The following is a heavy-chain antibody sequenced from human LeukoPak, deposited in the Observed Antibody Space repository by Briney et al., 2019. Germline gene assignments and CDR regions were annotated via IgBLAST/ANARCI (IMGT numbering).Heavy chain of an antibody. J-gene: IGHJ4*02. D-gene: IGHD2-2*01. CDR2: IIPTFGTA. V-gene: IGHV1-69*13. CDR3: ARGSIYCSSTSCYPYYFDY. Sequence: ASVKVSCKASGYTFTTYYMHWVRQAPGQGLEWMGGIIPTFGTANYAQKFQGRVTITADESTSTAYMELSSLRSEDTAVYYCARGSIYCSSTSCYPYYFDYWGQGTLVTVSS. CDR1: GYTFTTYY.